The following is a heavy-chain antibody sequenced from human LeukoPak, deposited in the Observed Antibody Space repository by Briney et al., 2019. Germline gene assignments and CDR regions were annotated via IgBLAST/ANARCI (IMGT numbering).Heavy chain of an antibody. CDR3: TTAGNGGTYGDYVGFY. J-gene: IGHJ4*02. CDR2: IKSKTDGGTT. D-gene: IGHD4-17*01. Sequence: GGSLRLSCAASGFTFSNAWMSWVRQAPGKGLEWVGRIKSKTDGGTTDYAAPVKGRFTISRDDSKNTLYLHMNSLKTEDTAVYYCTTAGNGGTYGDYVGFYWGQGTLVTVSS. V-gene: IGHV3-15*01. CDR1: GFTFSNAW.